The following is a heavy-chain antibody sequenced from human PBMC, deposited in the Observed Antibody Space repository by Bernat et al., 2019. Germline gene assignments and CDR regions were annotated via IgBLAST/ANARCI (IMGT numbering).Heavy chain of an antibody. J-gene: IGHJ5*01. CDR3: AKSPGGRFDS. CDR1: GFTFSSCW. V-gene: IGHV3-74*01. D-gene: IGHD1-26*01. CDR2: INSDGSSI. Sequence: EVQLVESGGGLVQPGGSLRLSCVASGFTFSSCWMHWVRQAPGKGLVWVSRINSDGSSISYADSVKGRFTISRDNAKNTLYLQMNSLGAEDTAVYYCAKSPGGRFDSWGQGTLVTVSS.